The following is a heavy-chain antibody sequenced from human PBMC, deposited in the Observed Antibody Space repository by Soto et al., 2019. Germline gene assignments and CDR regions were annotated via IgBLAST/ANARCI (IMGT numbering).Heavy chain of an antibody. J-gene: IGHJ4*02. Sequence: QVQLQESGPGLVKPSQTLSLTCTVSGGSISSGDYYWSWIRQPPGKGLEWIGYIYYSGSTYYNPSLKSRVTISVATSKNQFSLKLSSVTAAHTAVYYCARADFWSGYYKNGLYFDYWGQGTLVTVSS. D-gene: IGHD3-3*01. CDR1: GGSISSGDYY. V-gene: IGHV4-30-4*01. CDR2: IYYSGST. CDR3: ARADFWSGYYKNGLYFDY.